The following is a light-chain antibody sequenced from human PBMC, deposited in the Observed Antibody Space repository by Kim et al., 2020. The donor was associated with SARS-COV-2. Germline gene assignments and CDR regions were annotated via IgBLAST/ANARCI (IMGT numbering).Light chain of an antibody. CDR1: NVGENY. CDR2: QDS. V-gene: IGLV3-1*01. J-gene: IGLJ3*02. Sequence: SPRQPTSSTCSADNVGENYAGWYQQKPGQSPVLVIYQDSKRPSGIPERFSGSNSGNTATLTISGTQAMDEADYYCQAWDSSTGVFGGGTQLTVL. CDR3: QAWDSSTGV.